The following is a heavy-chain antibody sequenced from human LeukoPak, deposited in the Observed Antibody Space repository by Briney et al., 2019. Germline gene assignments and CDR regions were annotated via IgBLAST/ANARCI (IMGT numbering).Heavy chain of an antibody. Sequence: GGSLRLSCAASGFSFSSYGMSWVRQAPGKGVEWVSAISGSGGSTYYADSVKGRFTISRDNSKNTLYLQMNSLRAEDTAVYYCAKDTDVWFGEWGSPFDYWGQGTLVTVSS. CDR2: ISGSGGST. J-gene: IGHJ4*02. V-gene: IGHV3-23*01. CDR1: GFSFSSYG. CDR3: AKDTDVWFGEWGSPFDY. D-gene: IGHD3-10*01.